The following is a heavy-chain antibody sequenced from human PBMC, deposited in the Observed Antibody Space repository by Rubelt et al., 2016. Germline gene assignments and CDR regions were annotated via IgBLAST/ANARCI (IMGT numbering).Heavy chain of an antibody. CDR1: GGSISSGGYY. CDR3: ARPSSGFALDI. Sequence: QVQLQESGPGLVKPSQTLSLTCTVSGGSISSGGYYWSWIRQHPGKGLEWIGYIYYSGSTYSNPSLKSRVTISVDTSKNQFSLKLSSVTAADTAVYFCARPSSGFALDIWGQGTIITVSS. V-gene: IGHV4-31*03. CDR2: IYYSGST. J-gene: IGHJ3*02. D-gene: IGHD3-22*01.